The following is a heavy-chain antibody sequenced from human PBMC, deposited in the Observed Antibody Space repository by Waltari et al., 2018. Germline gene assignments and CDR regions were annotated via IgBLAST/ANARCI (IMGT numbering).Heavy chain of an antibody. V-gene: IGHV3-13*01. Sequence: EVQLAESGGDLVQPGGSLRLSCDASEIPFSNYDIPWVRRSPGRGLEWVSVTDSGGDTYYVASVKGRFTVSRENAKKSLYLQMNSLRAEDTAVYYCTRWNPYYVAFDMWGQGTMVTVSS. CDR3: TRWNPYYVAFDM. J-gene: IGHJ3*02. CDR2: TDSGGDT. D-gene: IGHD3-10*01. CDR1: EIPFSNYD.